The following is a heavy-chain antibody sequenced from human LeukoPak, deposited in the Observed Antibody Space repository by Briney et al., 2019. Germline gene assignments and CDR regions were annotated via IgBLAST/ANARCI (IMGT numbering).Heavy chain of an antibody. CDR1: GFTFSNYW. CDR2: IKQDGSEK. J-gene: IGHJ5*02. V-gene: IGHV3-7*03. CDR3: AKASIAVAGTTWFDP. Sequence: GGSLRLSCAASGFTFSNYWMSWVRQAPGKGLEGVANIKQDGSEKYYVDSVKGRFTISRDNAKNSLYLQMNSLRAEDTAVYYCAKASIAVAGTTWFDPWGQGTLVTVSS. D-gene: IGHD6-19*01.